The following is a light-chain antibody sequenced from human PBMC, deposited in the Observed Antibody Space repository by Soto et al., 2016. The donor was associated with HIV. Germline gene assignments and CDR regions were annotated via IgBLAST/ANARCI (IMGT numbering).Light chain of an antibody. CDR3: QAWDSSFVV. V-gene: IGLV3-1*01. CDR2: QNS. Sequence: SYELTQPPSVSVSPGQTARITCSGDKLGDKYTSWYQRKPGQSPVLVIYQNSERPSGIPERFSGSNSGNTATLTISGTQAMDEADYYCQAWDSSFVVFGGGTKLTV. J-gene: IGLJ2*01. CDR1: KLGDKY.